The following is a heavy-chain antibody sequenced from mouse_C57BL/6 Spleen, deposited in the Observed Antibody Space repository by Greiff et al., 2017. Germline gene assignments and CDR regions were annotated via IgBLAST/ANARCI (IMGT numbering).Heavy chain of an antibody. CDR3: ARVIATVVAPYAMDY. V-gene: IGHV1-18*01. CDR1: GYTFTDYN. CDR2: INPNNGGT. J-gene: IGHJ4*01. D-gene: IGHD1-1*01. Sequence: VQLQQSGPELVKPGASVKIPCKASGYTFTDYNMDWVKQSHGKSLQWIGDINPNNGGTIYNQKFKGKATLTVDKSSSTAYMELRSLTSEDTAVYYCARVIATVVAPYAMDYWGQGTSVTVSS.